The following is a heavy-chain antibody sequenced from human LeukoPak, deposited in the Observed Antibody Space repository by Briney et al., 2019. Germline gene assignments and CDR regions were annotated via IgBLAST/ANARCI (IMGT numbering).Heavy chain of an antibody. CDR2: IRSKPHSYAT. CDR1: GFTFSGSA. CDR3: TTRRPDAFDI. J-gene: IGHJ3*02. V-gene: IGHV3-73*01. Sequence: GGSLRLSCAASGFTFSGSAMHWVRQAAGKGLEWVGRIRSKPHSYATAYAASVKGRFTISRDDSKNMAYLQMNSLKTEDTAVYYRTTRRPDAFDIWGQGTMVTVSS.